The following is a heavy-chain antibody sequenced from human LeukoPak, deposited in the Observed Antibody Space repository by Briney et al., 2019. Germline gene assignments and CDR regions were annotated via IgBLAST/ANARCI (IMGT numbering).Heavy chain of an antibody. Sequence: GGSLRLSCAASGFTFSNYWMHWVRQGPGEGLVWVSRISGDEGTTTYAASVKGRSTVSRDNAKNTVYLQMNSLRAGDTAVYYCARRRPGFFAFDIWGQGTTVTVSS. V-gene: IGHV3-74*01. J-gene: IGHJ3*02. CDR3: ARRRPGFFAFDI. CDR1: GFTFSNYW. CDR2: ISGDEGTT.